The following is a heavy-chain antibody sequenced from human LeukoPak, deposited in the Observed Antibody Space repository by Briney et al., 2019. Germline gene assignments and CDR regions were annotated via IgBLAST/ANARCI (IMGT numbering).Heavy chain of an antibody. J-gene: IGHJ3*02. CDR1: GFTFSSYS. V-gene: IGHV3-21*01. D-gene: IGHD3-9*01. CDR2: ISSSSSYI. Sequence: GGSLRLSCAASGFTFSSYSMNWVRQAPGEGLEWVSSISSSSSYIYYADSVKGRFTISRDNAKNSLYLQMNSLRAEDTAVYYCARARYFDWLAPDFDAFDIWGQGTMVTVSS. CDR3: ARARYFDWLAPDFDAFDI.